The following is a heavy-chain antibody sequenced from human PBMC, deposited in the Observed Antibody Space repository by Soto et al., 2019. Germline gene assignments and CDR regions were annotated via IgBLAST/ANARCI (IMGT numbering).Heavy chain of an antibody. CDR1: GGSISSYY. D-gene: IGHD1-26*01. J-gene: IGHJ4*02. CDR3: ARRWGGSLDS. V-gene: IGHV4-59*03. CDR2: IYYSGST. Sequence: QVQLQESGPGLVKPSETLSLTCTVSGGSISSYYWSWIRQPPGKGLEWIGYIYYSGSTNYNPSLKTRVTLPADTSKNRPSLKLSSVTAADTAVYYCARRWGGSLDSWGQGTLVTVSS.